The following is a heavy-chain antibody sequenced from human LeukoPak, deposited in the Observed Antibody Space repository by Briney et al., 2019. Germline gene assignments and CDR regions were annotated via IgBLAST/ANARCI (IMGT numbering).Heavy chain of an antibody. D-gene: IGHD6-13*01. V-gene: IGHV4-39*01. CDR1: GGSISSSRYY. CDR3: ARHRYSSSWYSTGEYFQH. Sequence: SETLSLTCTVSGGSISSSRYYWGWIRQPPGKGLEWIGSIYYSGSTYYNPSLKSRVTISVDTSKNQFSLKLSSVTAADTAVYYCARHRYSSSWYSTGEYFQHWGQGTLVTVSS. J-gene: IGHJ1*01. CDR2: IYYSGST.